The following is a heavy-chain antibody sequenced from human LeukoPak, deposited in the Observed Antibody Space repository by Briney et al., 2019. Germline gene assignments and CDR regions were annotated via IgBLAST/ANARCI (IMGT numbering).Heavy chain of an antibody. CDR1: GFSLSTSGVG. CDR2: IYWDDDK. Sequence: SGPTLVKPTQTLTLTCTFSGFSLSTSGVGVGWIRQPPGKALEWLALIYWDDDKRYSPSLKSRLTITKDTSKNQVVLTMTIMDPVDTATYCCAHRRGIVVVPAATNWFDPWGQGTLVTVSS. CDR3: AHRRGIVVVPAATNWFDP. D-gene: IGHD2-2*01. V-gene: IGHV2-5*02. J-gene: IGHJ5*02.